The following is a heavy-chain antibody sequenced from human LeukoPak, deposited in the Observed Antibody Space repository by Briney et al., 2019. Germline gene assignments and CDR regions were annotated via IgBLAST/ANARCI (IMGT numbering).Heavy chain of an antibody. V-gene: IGHV4-39*01. Sequence: SETLSLTCTVSGGSISSRSDYWGWIRQTPGKGLEWIGNLDSSGSTYYHPSLKSRVTISVGTSKNQCSLNLRSVTAADTAIYFCSRSHDYGGLYFYYYMDVWGKGTTVTVSS. J-gene: IGHJ6*03. CDR1: GGSISSRSDY. CDR2: LDSSGST. D-gene: IGHD4-23*01. CDR3: SRSHDYGGLYFYYYMDV.